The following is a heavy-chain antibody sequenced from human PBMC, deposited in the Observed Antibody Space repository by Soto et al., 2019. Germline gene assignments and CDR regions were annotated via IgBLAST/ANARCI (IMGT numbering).Heavy chain of an antibody. D-gene: IGHD3-16*01. CDR2: ISGYNGNT. V-gene: IGHV1-18*04. CDR1: GYPFTSYG. J-gene: IGHJ6*02. Sequence: QVQLVQSGAEVKKPGASVKVSCKASGYPFTSYGISWVRQAPGQGLERMGWISGYNGNTNYAQEIQGRVTLTTDTSTSTAYLELRSLSSDYTAGYYCGRGGGGMDVWGQGTTVTVSS. CDR3: GRGGGGMDV.